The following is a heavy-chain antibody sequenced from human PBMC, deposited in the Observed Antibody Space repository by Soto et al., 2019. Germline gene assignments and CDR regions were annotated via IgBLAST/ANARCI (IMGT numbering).Heavy chain of an antibody. J-gene: IGHJ6*02. V-gene: IGHV1-18*01. D-gene: IGHD3-3*01. CDR3: ARETYDFWTNYGMDV. CDR2: ISAYNGNT. Sequence: GASVKVSCKASGYTFTSYGISWVRQAPGQGLEWMGWISAYNGNTNYAQKLQGRVTMTTDTSTSTAYMELRSLRSDDTAVYYCARETYDFWTNYGMDVWGQGTTVTVSS. CDR1: GYTFTSYG.